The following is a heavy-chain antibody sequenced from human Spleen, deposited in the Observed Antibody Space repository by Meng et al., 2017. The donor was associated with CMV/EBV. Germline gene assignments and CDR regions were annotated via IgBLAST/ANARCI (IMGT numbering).Heavy chain of an antibody. V-gene: IGHV4-34*01. CDR2: ISHGGSN. J-gene: IGHJ4*02. CDR3: ARGRISPGTYVDY. D-gene: IGHD3-16*01. CDR1: GESFSDYY. Sequence: CAVDGESFSDYYWTRICQPPGKGLEWIGEISHGGSNNYNPSLKSRVTISVDTSKNQFSLNLRSVTAADTAVYYCARGRISPGTYVDYWGRGSLVTVSS.